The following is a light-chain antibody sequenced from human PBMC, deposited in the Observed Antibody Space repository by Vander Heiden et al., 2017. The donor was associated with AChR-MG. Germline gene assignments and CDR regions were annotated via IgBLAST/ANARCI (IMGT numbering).Light chain of an antibody. CDR3: QQYAGSPWT. CDR2: GAS. Sequence: EIVLTQSPATLSLSPGERATPSCRASQSVSSSYLAWYQQKPGQAPRLLIYGASSRATGIPDRFSGSGSGTDFTLTISRLEPEDFAVYYCQQYAGSPWTFGPGTKVEIK. J-gene: IGKJ1*01. CDR1: QSVSSSY. V-gene: IGKV3-20*01.